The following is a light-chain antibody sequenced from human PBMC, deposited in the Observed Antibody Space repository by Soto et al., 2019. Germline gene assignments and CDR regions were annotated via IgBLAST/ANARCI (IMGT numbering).Light chain of an antibody. J-gene: IGLJ2*01. Sequence: QAVVTQPPSASGTPGQRVTISCSGSSSNIGSNYVYWYQQLPGTAPKLLIYRNNQRPSGVPDRFSGSKSGTSASLAISGLRSEDEADYYCAAWDDNLSGVVFGGGT. CDR2: RNN. CDR3: AAWDDNLSGVV. CDR1: SSNIGSNY. V-gene: IGLV1-47*01.